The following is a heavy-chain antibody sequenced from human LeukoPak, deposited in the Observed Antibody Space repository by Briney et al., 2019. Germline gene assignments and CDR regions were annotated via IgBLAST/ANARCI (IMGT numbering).Heavy chain of an antibody. D-gene: IGHD6-19*01. Sequence: GESLRISSKGSGYSFTSYWISWVRQMPGKGLEWMGRIDPSDSYTNYSPSFQGHVTISADKSISTAYLQWSSLKASDTAMYYCARQDRAVAGTLRNWFDPWGQGTLVTVSS. V-gene: IGHV5-10-1*01. CDR3: ARQDRAVAGTLRNWFDP. J-gene: IGHJ5*02. CDR1: GYSFTSYW. CDR2: IDPSDSYT.